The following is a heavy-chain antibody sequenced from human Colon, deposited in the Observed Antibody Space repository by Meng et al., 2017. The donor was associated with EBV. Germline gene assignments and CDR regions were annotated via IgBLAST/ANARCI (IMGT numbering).Heavy chain of an antibody. CDR3: ARVSSGWDYFDY. J-gene: IGHJ4*02. D-gene: IGHD6-19*01. CDR1: GGSVSSGGYY. Sequence: QDSRPGLVKPPQTLSPTVTVSGGSVSSGGYYWTWIRQHPGKGLEWFGHIYYSGSTFYNPSLKRRVIISIDTSKNQFSLNLRSVTAADTAVYYCARVSSGWDYFDYWGQGTLVTVSS. CDR2: IYYSGST. V-gene: IGHV4-31*03.